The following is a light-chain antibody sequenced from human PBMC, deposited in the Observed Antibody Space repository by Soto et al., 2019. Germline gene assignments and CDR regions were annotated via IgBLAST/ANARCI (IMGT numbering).Light chain of an antibody. J-gene: IGLJ2*01. CDR1: SSDVGGYNY. CDR3: SSYTSSSTRV. CDR2: EVS. Sequence: ALTQPASVSGSPGQSITISCTGTSSDVGGYNYVSWYQQHPGKAPKLIIYEVSNRPSGISNRFSGSKSGNTASLTISGLQAEDEADYYCSSYTSSSTRVFGGGTKLTVL. V-gene: IGLV2-14*01.